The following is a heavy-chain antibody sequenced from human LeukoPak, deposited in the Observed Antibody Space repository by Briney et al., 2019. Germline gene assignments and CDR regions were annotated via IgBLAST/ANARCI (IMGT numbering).Heavy chain of an antibody. CDR2: ISAYNGNT. V-gene: IGHV1-18*01. D-gene: IGHD4-17*01. CDR3: ARDRDYGDYNTQDLFVY. CDR1: GYTFTNFG. J-gene: IGHJ4*02. Sequence: ASVTVSCKASGYTFTNFGISWVRQAPGQGLEWMGWISAYNGNTNYAQRLQGRVTMTTDTSTSTAYMELRSLRSDDTAVYYCARDRDYGDYNTQDLFVYWGQGTLVTVSS.